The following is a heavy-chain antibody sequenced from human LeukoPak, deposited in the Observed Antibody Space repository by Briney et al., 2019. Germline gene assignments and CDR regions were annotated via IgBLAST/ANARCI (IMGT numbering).Heavy chain of an antibody. CDR1: GYSFTSYW. CDR2: IYPGDSDT. V-gene: IGHV5-51*01. CDR3: ARHTLAYYDFWSGYSAPFDY. D-gene: IGHD3-3*01. Sequence: GESLKISCKGSGYSFTSYWIGWVRQVPGKGLEWMGIIYPGDSDTRYSPSFQGQVTISADKSISTAYLQWSSLKASDTAMYYCARHTLAYYDFWSGYSAPFDYWGQGTLVTVSS. J-gene: IGHJ4*02.